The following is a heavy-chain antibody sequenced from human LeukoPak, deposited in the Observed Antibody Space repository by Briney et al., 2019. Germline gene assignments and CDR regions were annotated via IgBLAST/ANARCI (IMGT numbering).Heavy chain of an antibody. V-gene: IGHV4-39*07. CDR2: INYRGTT. D-gene: IGHD1-26*01. Sequence: SETLSLTCTVSGGPISSGDYYWGWIRQPPGMGPEWIGSINYRGTTYYNPSLQSRVAISVDTSKNQFSLQLTSVTATDTAVYYYARVSRDSGNYYTFLDYWGQGTLVTVSS. CDR1: GGPISSGDYY. CDR3: ARVSRDSGNYYTFLDY. J-gene: IGHJ4*02.